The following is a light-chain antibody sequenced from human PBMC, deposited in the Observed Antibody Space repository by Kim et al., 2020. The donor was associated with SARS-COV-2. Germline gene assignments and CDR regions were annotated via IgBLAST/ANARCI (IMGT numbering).Light chain of an antibody. V-gene: IGKV1-39*01. CDR1: QSISSY. CDR2: AAS. CDR3: QQSYSTLPIT. J-gene: IGKJ5*01. Sequence: SVGDRVTSTCRASQSISSYLNWYQQKPGKAPKLLIYAASSLQSGVPSRFSGSGSGTDFTLTISSLQPEDFATYYCQQSYSTLPITFGQGTRLEIK.